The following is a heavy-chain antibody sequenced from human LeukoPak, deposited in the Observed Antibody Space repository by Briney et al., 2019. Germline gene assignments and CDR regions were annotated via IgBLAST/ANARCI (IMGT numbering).Heavy chain of an antibody. CDR1: GFTFSNSW. Sequence: GGSLRLSCAASGFTFSNSWMSRVRQAPGKGLEWVATIKPDGSAQYYVDSVKGRFTISRDNAKNSLFLQINSLRAEDTAVYYCANGGTYSSGPWGQGTLVTVSS. V-gene: IGHV3-7*01. D-gene: IGHD3-22*01. CDR3: ANGGTYSSGP. J-gene: IGHJ5*02. CDR2: IKPDGSAQ.